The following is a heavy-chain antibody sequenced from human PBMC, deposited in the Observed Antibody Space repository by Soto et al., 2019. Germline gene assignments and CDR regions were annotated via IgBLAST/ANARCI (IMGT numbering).Heavy chain of an antibody. D-gene: IGHD4-4*01. CDR2: IYSGGST. J-gene: IGHJ4*02. CDR1: GFTVSNNY. Sequence: EVQLVESGGGLVQPGGSLILSCAVSGFTVSNNYMNWVRQVSGKGLEWVSLIYSGGSTYYTDSVKGRFTISRDSSKNTLYLQMNSLRVEDTAIYYCVRDGRGMATVGMWGPGTLVTVTS. CDR3: VRDGRGMATVGM. V-gene: IGHV3-53*01.